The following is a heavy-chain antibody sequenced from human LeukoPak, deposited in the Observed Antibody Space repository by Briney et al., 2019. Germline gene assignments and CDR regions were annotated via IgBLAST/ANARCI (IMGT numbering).Heavy chain of an antibody. CDR1: GFTFSSFA. J-gene: IGHJ6*02. V-gene: IGHV3-30*14. CDR2: IQYDGSNK. Sequence: PGGSLRLSCAASGFTFSSFAMHWVRQTPGKGLEWVAVIQYDGSNKYYADSVKGRFTISRDDAKNSLYLQMSNLRVGDTAVYYCARSGYYHYYGLDVWGQGTTVTVSS. D-gene: IGHD6-25*01. CDR3: ARSGYYHYYGLDV.